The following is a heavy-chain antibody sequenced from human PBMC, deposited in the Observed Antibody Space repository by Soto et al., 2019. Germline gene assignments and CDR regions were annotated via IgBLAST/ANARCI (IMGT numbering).Heavy chain of an antibody. CDR1: GGSFSGYY. CDR3: ARVSYYGSGSYYTLYSYCYYGMDV. V-gene: IGHV4-34*01. D-gene: IGHD3-10*01. CDR2: INHSGST. Sequence: SETLSLTCAVYGGSFSGYYWSWIRQPPGKGLEWIGEINHSGSTNYNPSLKSRVTISVDASKNQFSLKLSSVTAADTAVYYCARVSYYGSGSYYTLYSYCYYGMDVWGQGTTVTVSS. J-gene: IGHJ6*02.